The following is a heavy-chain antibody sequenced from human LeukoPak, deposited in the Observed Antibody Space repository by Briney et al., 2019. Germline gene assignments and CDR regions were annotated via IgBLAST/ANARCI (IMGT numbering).Heavy chain of an antibody. CDR3: ARVFWCDY. V-gene: IGHV3-30-3*01. D-gene: IGHD3-3*01. CDR2: ISYDGSNK. CDR1: GFTFSSYA. J-gene: IGHJ4*02. Sequence: GGSLRLSCAASGFTFSSYAMHWVRQAPGKGLEWVAVISYDGSNKYYADSVKGRFTISRDNAKNSLYLQMNSLRAEDTAVYYCARVFWCDYWGQGTLVTVSS.